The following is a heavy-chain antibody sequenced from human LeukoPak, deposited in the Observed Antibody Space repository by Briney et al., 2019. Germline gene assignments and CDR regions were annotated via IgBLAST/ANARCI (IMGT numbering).Heavy chain of an antibody. CDR3: ARESRESLNPVLSFDY. CDR1: GFSFTTKC. V-gene: IGHV3-7*01. J-gene: IGHJ4*02. CDR2: IKPDGSDK. D-gene: IGHD5-24*01. Sequence: PAGGSLRLSCTASGFSFTTKCMSWVRQAPGKGLEWVGYIKPDGSDKYYVDSVRGPFSISRDNAQDSLYLQMNSLRDEDLGVYYCARESRESLNPVLSFDYWGQGTHVTVSS.